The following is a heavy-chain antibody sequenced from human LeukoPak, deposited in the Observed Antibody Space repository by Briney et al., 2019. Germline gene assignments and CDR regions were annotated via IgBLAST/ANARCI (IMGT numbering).Heavy chain of an antibody. CDR1: GFTFSSYW. CDR3: AREGRDGYYYYYYYMDV. J-gene: IGHJ6*03. CDR2: INSDGSST. V-gene: IGHV3-74*01. Sequence: GGSLRLPCAASGFTFSSYWMHWVRQAPGKGLVWVSRINSDGSSTSYADSVKGRFTISRDNAKNTLYLQMNSLRAEDTAVYYCAREGRDGYYYYYYYMDVWGKGTTVTVSS. D-gene: IGHD5-24*01.